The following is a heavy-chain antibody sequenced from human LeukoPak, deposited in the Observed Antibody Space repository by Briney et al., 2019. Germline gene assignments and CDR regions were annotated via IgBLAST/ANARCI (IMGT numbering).Heavy chain of an antibody. CDR2: INSDGSST. J-gene: IGHJ6*03. V-gene: IGHV3-74*01. CDR1: GFTFSSYW. D-gene: IGHD4-17*01. Sequence: GGSLRLSCAASGFTFSSYWMHWVRQAPGKGLVWVSRINSDGSSTSYADSVKGRFTISRDNAKNTLYLQMNSLRAEDTAVYYCARDTPSPTVTTPPYMDVWGKGTTVTISS. CDR3: ARDTPSPTVTTPPYMDV.